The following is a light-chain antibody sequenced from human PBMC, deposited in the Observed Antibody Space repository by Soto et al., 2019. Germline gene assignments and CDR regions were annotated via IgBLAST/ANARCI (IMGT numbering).Light chain of an antibody. V-gene: IGKV1-5*01. Sequence: DIQMTQSPSTLSASVGDRVTITCRASQSIASWLAWYQQKPGKAPELLIYDASTLKSGVPARFSGSGSLTDFTLTISDLQPDDFATYYCQQYNTYEFGQGTKVDIK. CDR1: QSIASW. J-gene: IGKJ1*01. CDR2: DAS. CDR3: QQYNTYE.